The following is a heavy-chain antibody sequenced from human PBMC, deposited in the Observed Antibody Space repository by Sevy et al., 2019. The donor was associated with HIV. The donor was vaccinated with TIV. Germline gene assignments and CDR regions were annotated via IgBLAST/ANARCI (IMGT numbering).Heavy chain of an antibody. D-gene: IGHD1-1*01. V-gene: IGHV3-15*01. J-gene: IGHJ6*02. CDR1: GFTFSHGW. CDR3: TLDGIWNVGNNYYYGMDV. CDR2: IKSKTDGGTI. Sequence: GGSLRLSCAASGFTFSHGWMSWVRQAPGKGLEWVGRIKSKTDGGTIDYVAPGKGRFTIAIDDSRNTLYLQLNSLKSEDTAVYYCTLDGIWNVGNNYYYGMDVWGQGTTVTVSS.